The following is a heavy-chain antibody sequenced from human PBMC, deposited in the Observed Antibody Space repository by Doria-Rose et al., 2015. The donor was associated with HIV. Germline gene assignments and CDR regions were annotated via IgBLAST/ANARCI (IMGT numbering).Heavy chain of an antibody. CDR1: GVSLSSPGMG. J-gene: IGHJ4*02. D-gene: IGHD6-13*01. CDR2: IFADDER. CDR3: ARIKSSRWYHKYYFDF. Sequence: QESGPVLAKPTETLTLTCTVSGVSLSSPGMGVSWIRQPPGKALEWLANIFADDERSDKTSLKSRLTISRGTSNSQVVLTMTDMDPVDTATYYCARIKSSRWYHKYYFDFWGQGTLVIVSA. V-gene: IGHV2-26*01.